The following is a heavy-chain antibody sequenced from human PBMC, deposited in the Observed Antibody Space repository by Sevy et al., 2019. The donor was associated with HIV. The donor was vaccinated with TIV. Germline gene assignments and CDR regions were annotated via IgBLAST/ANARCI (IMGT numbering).Heavy chain of an antibody. CDR3: AKRSLIAAAGTTDY. D-gene: IGHD6-13*01. Sequence: SETLSLTCTVSGGSISSSSYYWGWIRQPPGKGLAWIGSIYYSGSTYYNPSLKSRVTISVDTSKNQFSLKLSSVTAADTAVYYCAKRSLIAAAGTTDYWGQGTLVTVSS. CDR2: IYYSGST. J-gene: IGHJ4*02. CDR1: GGSISSSSYY. V-gene: IGHV4-39*01.